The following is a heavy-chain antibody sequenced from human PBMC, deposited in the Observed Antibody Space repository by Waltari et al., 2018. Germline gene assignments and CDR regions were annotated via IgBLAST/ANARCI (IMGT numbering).Heavy chain of an antibody. Sequence: QLQESGPGLVKPSETVSLTCSVSADAILRNNYHWGWIRQSPGKGREWIGSIYGSWTTYYNPSHKGRVFISVDASRNEFSLRLTTVTAADTAVYYCARASTAIFGVVITGYNIWGQGTMVTVSS. CDR3: ARASTAIFGVVITGYNI. CDR2: IYGSWTT. V-gene: IGHV4-39*07. D-gene: IGHD3-3*01. CDR1: ADAILRNNYH. J-gene: IGHJ3*02.